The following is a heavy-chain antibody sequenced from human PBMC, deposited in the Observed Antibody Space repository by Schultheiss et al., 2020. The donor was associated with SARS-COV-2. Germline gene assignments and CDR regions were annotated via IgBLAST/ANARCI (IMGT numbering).Heavy chain of an antibody. Sequence: ESLKISCAASGFTFGSYAIRWDRQAPGKGLEWVGRTKSKTDGGTTDYAAPVKGRFTISRDDSKNTLYLQMNSLKTEDTAVYYCTTDAGDPRDYWGQGTLVTVSS. D-gene: IGHD4-17*01. J-gene: IGHJ4*02. CDR1: GFTFGSYA. V-gene: IGHV3-15*01. CDR3: TTDAGDPRDY. CDR2: TKSKTDGGTT.